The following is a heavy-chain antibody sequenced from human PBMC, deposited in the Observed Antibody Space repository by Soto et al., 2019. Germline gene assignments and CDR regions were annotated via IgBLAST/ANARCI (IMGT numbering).Heavy chain of an antibody. CDR2: IIPILGIA. V-gene: IGHV1-69*02. Sequence: QVQLVQSGAEVKKPGSSVKVSCKASGGTFSSYTISWVRQAPGQGREWMGRIIPILGIANYAQKFKGRVTITADKSTSTAYMELSSLRSEATAVYYCARTLERGWFDPWGQGTLVTVSS. CDR1: GGTFSSYT. J-gene: IGHJ5*02. D-gene: IGHD1-1*01. CDR3: ARTLERGWFDP.